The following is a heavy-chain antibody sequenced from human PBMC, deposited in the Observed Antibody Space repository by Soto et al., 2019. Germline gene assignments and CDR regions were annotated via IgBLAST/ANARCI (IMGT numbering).Heavy chain of an antibody. J-gene: IGHJ4*02. D-gene: IGHD1-26*01. CDR2: IRSKPYGGTT. V-gene: IGHV3-49*04. Sequence: GGSLRLSCTASGFTFGDFAMTWVRQAPGKGLEWVGFIRSKPYGGTTEYAASVKDRFTISRDDSKSIAYLQMKSLKTEDTAVYYCAREFSGSYPDYWGQGTLVTVSS. CDR3: AREFSGSYPDY. CDR1: GFTFGDFA.